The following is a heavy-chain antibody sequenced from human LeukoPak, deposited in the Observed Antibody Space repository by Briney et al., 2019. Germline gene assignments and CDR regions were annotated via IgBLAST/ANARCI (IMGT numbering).Heavy chain of an antibody. J-gene: IGHJ4*02. CDR1: GSTFSSDE. CDR3: ARGGMAARFAY. CDR2: ISAGRSSI. Sequence: GGSLRLSCVASGSTFSSDEMSWVRQAPGKGLEWVSCISAGRSSIFYADSVQGRFTISRDNSKNSLYLQMNSLRVEDTAVYYCARGGMAARFAYWGQGTLVTVSS. D-gene: IGHD6-6*01. V-gene: IGHV3-48*03.